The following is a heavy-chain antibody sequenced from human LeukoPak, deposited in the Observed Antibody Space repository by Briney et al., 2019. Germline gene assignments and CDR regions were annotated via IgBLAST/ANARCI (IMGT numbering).Heavy chain of an antibody. J-gene: IGHJ4*02. CDR1: GGSISSGRFY. D-gene: IGHD3-16*01. CDR2: IKSSNT. CDR3: ARVPDWTYVPDY. V-gene: IGHV4-61*02. Sequence: SETLSLTCTVSGGSISSGRFYWTWVRQPPGKGLEWIGRIKSSNTNYNPSLKSRVSISLDTSTNQFSLKLSSLTAADTAVYYCARVPDWTYVPDYWGQGTLVTVSS.